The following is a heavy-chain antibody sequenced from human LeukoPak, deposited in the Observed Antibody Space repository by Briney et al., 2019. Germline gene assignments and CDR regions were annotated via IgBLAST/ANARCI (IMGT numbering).Heavy chain of an antibody. CDR1: GYTFSSYA. Sequence: QTGGSLRLSCAASGYTFSSYAMSWVRQTPGKGLEWVAVIWYDGSNEFHADSVRGRFTISRDNSKNTLYLQMNSLRAEDTAVYYCVRDHGSSWYGPLTHWGQGTLVTVSS. D-gene: IGHD6-13*01. V-gene: IGHV3-33*08. J-gene: IGHJ4*02. CDR3: VRDHGSSWYGPLTH. CDR2: IWYDGSNE.